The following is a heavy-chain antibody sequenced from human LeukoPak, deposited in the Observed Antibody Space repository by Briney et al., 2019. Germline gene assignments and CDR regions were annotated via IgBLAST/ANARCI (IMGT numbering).Heavy chain of an antibody. Sequence: PSETLSLTCAVYGGSFSGYYWSWIRQPPGKGLEWIGEINHSGSTNYNPSLKSRVTISVDTSKNQFSLKLSSVTAADTAVYYCARGLIAVAGIGVGGREYWGQGTLVTVSS. V-gene: IGHV4-34*01. CDR2: INHSGST. D-gene: IGHD6-19*01. CDR1: GGSFSGYY. J-gene: IGHJ4*02. CDR3: ARGLIAVAGIGVGGREY.